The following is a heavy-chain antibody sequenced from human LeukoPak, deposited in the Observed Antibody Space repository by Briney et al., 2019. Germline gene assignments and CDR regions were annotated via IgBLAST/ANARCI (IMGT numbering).Heavy chain of an antibody. V-gene: IGHV3-30*02. CDR1: GFTFSSYG. CDR3: AKPDAVDTAMVS. D-gene: IGHD5-18*01. Sequence: GGSLRLSCAASGFTFSSYGMHWVRQAPGKGLEWVAFIRCDGSNKYYADSVKGRFTISRDNSKNTLYLQMNSLRAEDTAVYYCAKPDAVDTAMVSWGQGTLVTVSS. CDR2: IRCDGSNK. J-gene: IGHJ4*02.